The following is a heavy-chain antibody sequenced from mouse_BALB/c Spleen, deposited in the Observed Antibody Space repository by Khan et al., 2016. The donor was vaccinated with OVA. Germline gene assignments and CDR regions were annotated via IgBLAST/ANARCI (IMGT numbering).Heavy chain of an antibody. J-gene: IGHJ3*01. D-gene: IGHD1-1*01. CDR1: GYTFTNYI. CDR2: INPYNDGT. Sequence: VQLQQSGPELVKPGASVKMSCKASGYTFTNYIIHWVKQKPGQGLEWIGHINPYNDGTKYNEKFKGKATLTSDKSSSTAYMELSGLTSEDSAVYYCARDYGSSFWFAYWGQGTLVTVSA. V-gene: IGHV1S136*01. CDR3: ARDYGSSFWFAY.